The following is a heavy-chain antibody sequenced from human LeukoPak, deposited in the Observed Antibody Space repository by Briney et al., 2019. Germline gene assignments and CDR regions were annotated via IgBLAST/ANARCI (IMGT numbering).Heavy chain of an antibody. CDR2: IYYSGST. V-gene: IGHV4-59*08. J-gene: IGHJ6*03. D-gene: IGHD3-22*01. Sequence: SETLSLTCTVSGGSIRSYYWSWIRQPPGKGLEWIAYIYYSGSTNYNPSLKSRVTISVDTSKNQFSLKLSSVTAADTAVYYCARGEPYYYDSSGYYHYYYYMDVWGKGTTVTVSS. CDR1: GGSIRSYY. CDR3: ARGEPYYYDSSGYYHYYYYMDV.